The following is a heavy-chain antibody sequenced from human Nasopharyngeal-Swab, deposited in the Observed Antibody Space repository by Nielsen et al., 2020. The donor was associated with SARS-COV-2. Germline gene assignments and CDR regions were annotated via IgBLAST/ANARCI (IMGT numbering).Heavy chain of an antibody. D-gene: IGHD2-8*01. Sequence: GESLKISCAASGFIITSNYMNWVRQAPGKGLEWVSVIYSGGNAYYADSAKGRFTISRDTSKNMLYLQMDSVRADDTAVYYCARDTGFCTRGSCGPFDSWGQGTLVSVSS. CDR1: GFIITSNY. J-gene: IGHJ4*02. CDR2: IYSGGNA. CDR3: ARDTGFCTRGSCGPFDS. V-gene: IGHV3-53*01.